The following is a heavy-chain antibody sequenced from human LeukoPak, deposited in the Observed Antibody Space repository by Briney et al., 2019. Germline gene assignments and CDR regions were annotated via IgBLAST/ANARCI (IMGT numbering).Heavy chain of an antibody. CDR3: ASELPDIVARGWFDP. D-gene: IGHD5-12*01. CDR1: GGTFSSYT. V-gene: IGHV1-69*02. Sequence: ASVKVSCKASGGTFSSYTISWVRQAPGQGLEWMGRIIPILGIANYAQKFQGRVMITADKSTSTAYMELSSLRSEDTAVYYCASELPDIVARGWFDPWGQGTLVTVSS. J-gene: IGHJ5*02. CDR2: IIPILGIA.